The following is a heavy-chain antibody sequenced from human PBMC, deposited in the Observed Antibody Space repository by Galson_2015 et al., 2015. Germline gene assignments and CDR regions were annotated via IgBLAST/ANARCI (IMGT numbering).Heavy chain of an antibody. V-gene: IGHV4-4*02. Sequence: LSLTCAVSGGSISSSNWWSRVRQPPGKGLEWIGEIYHSGSTNYNPSLKSRVTISVDKSKNQFSLKLSSVTAADTAVYYCASWVYSGYEKGHWGQGTLVTVSS. D-gene: IGHD5-12*01. CDR1: GGSISSSNW. CDR3: ASWVYSGYEKGH. J-gene: IGHJ4*02. CDR2: IYHSGST.